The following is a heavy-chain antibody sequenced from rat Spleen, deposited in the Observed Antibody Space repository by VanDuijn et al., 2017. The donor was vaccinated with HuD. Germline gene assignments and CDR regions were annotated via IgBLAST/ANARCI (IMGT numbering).Heavy chain of an antibody. CDR2: VSTGGDNT. J-gene: IGHJ2*01. V-gene: IGHV5-31*01. CDR1: GFTFGDYW. Sequence: EVQLVESGGGLVHPGRSLKLSCLASGFTFGDYWMTWIRQAPGKGLEWVATVSTGGDNTYYRDSVKGRFTISRDNAKSTLYLQMNNLRSEDTATYYCATEELGRGYFDYWGQGVMVTVSS. D-gene: IGHD4-3*01. CDR3: ATEELGRGYFDY.